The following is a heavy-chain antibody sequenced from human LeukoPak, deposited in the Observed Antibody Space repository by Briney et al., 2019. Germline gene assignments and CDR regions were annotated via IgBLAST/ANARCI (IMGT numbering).Heavy chain of an antibody. V-gene: IGHV4-39*01. D-gene: IGHD5-24*01. CDR3: ARLDGDGFDPRIYYYYYYMDV. CDR1: GGSISSSRYY. J-gene: IGHJ6*03. CDR2: IYYSGST. Sequence: SETLSPTCSVSGGSISSSRYYWGWIRQPPGKGLEWIGNIYYSGSTYYNPSLKSRVTISVDTSKNQFSLKLSSVTAADTAVYHCARLDGDGFDPRIYYYYYYMDVWGKGTTVTVSS.